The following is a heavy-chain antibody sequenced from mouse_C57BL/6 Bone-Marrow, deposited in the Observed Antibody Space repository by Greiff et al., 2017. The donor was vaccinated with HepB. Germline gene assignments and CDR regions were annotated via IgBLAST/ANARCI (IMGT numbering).Heavy chain of an antibody. V-gene: IGHV1-64*01. Sequence: QVQLQQPGAELVKPGASVKLSCKASGYTFTSYWMHWVKQRPGQGLEWIGMIHPNSGSTNYNEKFKSKATLTVDKSSSTAYMQLSSLTSEDSAVYYCARRRTGTVYFDYWGQGTTLTVSS. CDR1: GYTFTSYW. J-gene: IGHJ2*01. D-gene: IGHD4-1*01. CDR2: IHPNSGST. CDR3: ARRRTGTVYFDY.